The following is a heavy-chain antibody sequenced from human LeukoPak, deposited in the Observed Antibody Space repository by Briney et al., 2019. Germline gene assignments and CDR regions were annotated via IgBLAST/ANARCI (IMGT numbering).Heavy chain of an antibody. Sequence: HSGGSLRLSCAASGFTFTSYAMSWVRQAPGKGLEWVLTISGGGSETHSADSVKGRFTISRDNSKKILYLQMTSLRAEDTAVYYCAKDSTYSGDYYGASDYWGQGTLVTVSS. J-gene: IGHJ4*02. V-gene: IGHV3-23*01. CDR3: AKDSTYSGDYYGASDY. CDR1: GFTFTSYA. CDR2: ISGGGSET. D-gene: IGHD1-26*01.